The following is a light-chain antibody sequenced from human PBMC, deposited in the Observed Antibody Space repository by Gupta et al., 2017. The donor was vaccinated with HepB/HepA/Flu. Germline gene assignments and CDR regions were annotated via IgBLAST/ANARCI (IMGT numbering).Light chain of an antibody. J-gene: IGKJ4*01. CDR3: MQSTHWPPLA. CDR2: KVS. V-gene: IGKV2-30*01. CDR1: QSLADTDGSTY. Sequence: DVVLTQSPLSLPVTLGPPASMSCWSSQSLADTDGSTYLSWFQQRPGQSPRRLIYKVSNRDSGVPDRFIGSGSGSDFTLTISSVEAEDVGLYYCMQSTHWPPLAFGGGTKVEIK.